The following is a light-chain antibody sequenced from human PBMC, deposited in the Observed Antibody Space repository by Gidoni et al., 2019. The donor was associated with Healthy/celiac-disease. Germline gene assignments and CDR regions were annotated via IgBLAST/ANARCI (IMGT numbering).Light chain of an antibody. J-gene: IGKJ4*01. CDR2: AAS. Sequence: DIQMTQSPSSLSASVGDRVTITCRASQSISSYVNWYQQKPGKAPKLLIYAASSLQSEFPSRFSGSGSGTDFTLTISSLQPEDFATYYCQQTYSTPITFXGXTKLXIK. CDR3: QQTYSTPIT. V-gene: IGKV1-39*01. CDR1: QSISSY.